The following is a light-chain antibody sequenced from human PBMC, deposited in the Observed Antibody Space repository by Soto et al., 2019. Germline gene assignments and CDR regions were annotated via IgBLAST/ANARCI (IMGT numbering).Light chain of an antibody. Sequence: EIVLTQSPATLSLSPGERATLSCRASQSISSYLAWYQQKPGQAPRLLIYDGSNRATGIPARFSGXGXXXDXTLTISSLEPEDFASYYCQQRRSWPLTFGGGTKVEIK. CDR1: QSISSY. J-gene: IGKJ4*01. CDR3: QQRRSWPLT. CDR2: DGS. V-gene: IGKV3-11*01.